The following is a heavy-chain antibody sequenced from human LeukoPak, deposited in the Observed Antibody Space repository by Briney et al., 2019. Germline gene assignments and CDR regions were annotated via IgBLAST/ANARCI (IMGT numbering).Heavy chain of an antibody. CDR1: GLTFNSYE. CDR2: INSDGSST. Sequence: GGSLRLSCAASGLTFNSYEIHWVRQAPGKGLVWVSRINSDGSSTTYADSVRGRFTISRDNAKNTLYLQMNSLRAEDTAVYYCASTVRPNYFDSWGQGTLVTVSS. J-gene: IGHJ4*02. D-gene: IGHD6-6*01. V-gene: IGHV3-74*01. CDR3: ASTVRPNYFDS.